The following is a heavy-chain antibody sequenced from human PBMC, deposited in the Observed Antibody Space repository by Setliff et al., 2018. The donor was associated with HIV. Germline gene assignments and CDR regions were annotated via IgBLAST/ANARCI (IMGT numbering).Heavy chain of an antibody. CDR2: IYKSGTT. CDR1: GGSITSYH. V-gene: IGHV4-4*08. D-gene: IGHD4-17*01. Sequence: ETLSLTCSVSGGSITSYHWSWIRQPPGKGLEWIGYIYKSGTTNYKSSLKSRVTISADPSKNQFSLKVTSVKGRFTNYRHNAENSLFLQMDSLRAEDTAVYYCARLSPPDDYGDLGGVDYWGQGTLVTVSS. J-gene: IGHJ4*02. CDR3: AENSLFLQMDSLRAEDTAVYYCARLSPPDDYGDLGGVDY.